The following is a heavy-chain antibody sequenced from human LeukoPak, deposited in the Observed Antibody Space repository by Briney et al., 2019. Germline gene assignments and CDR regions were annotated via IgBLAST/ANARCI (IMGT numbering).Heavy chain of an antibody. CDR1: GGSISSSSYY. Sequence: SETLSLTCTVSGGSISSSSYYWGWIRQPPGKGLEWIGSIYYSGSTYYNPSLKSRVTISVDTSKNQFSLKLSSVTAADTAIYYCAKYGHYNFDYWGQGTLVTVSS. J-gene: IGHJ4*02. CDR2: IYYSGST. CDR3: AKYGHYNFDY. D-gene: IGHD4-11*01. V-gene: IGHV4-39*07.